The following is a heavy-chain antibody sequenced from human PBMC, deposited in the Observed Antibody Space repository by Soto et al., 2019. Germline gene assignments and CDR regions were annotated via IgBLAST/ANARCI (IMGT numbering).Heavy chain of an antibody. CDR3: ARGYSHYAH. CDR1: VGSLSRDSNF. J-gene: IGHJ4*02. V-gene: IGHV4-61*01. CDR2: IYYSGPS. D-gene: IGHD4-4*01. Sequence: SETLSLTCTVSVGSLSRDSNFWSWIRQPPGKGLEWIGYIYYSGPSRYNPSLESRVTISIDSSKNQVSLTLTSVTAADTAVYYCARGYSHYAHWGRGTLVTVSS.